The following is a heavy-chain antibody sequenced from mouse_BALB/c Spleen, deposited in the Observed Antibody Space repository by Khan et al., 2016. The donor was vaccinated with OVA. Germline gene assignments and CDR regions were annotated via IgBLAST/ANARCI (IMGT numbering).Heavy chain of an antibody. CDR2: INTYTGEP. V-gene: IGHV9-3-1*01. CDR1: GYTFTNYG. J-gene: IGHJ1*01. Sequence: QIQLVQSGPELKKPGETVKISCKASGYTFTNYGMNWVKQAPGKGLKWMGWINTYTGEPTYVDDFKGRFAFSLETSASTAYLQINNLKNEDTATYFCARGWYGYFDDWGEGTTVTVSA. CDR3: ARGWYGYFDD.